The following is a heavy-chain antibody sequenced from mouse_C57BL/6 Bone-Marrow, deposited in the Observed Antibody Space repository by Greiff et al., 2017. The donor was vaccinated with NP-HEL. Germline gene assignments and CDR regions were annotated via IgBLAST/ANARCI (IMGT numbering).Heavy chain of an antibody. CDR3: AREGGYYYPYFDY. J-gene: IGHJ2*01. D-gene: IGHD1-1*01. CDR1: GYTFTDYY. CDR2: IFPGSGST. V-gene: IGHV1-75*01. Sequence: QVQLQQSGPELVKPGASVKISCKASGYTFTDYYINWVKQRPGQGLEWIGWIFPGSGSTYYNEKFKGKATLTVDKSSSTAYMSLSSLTSEDSAVYFCAREGGYYYPYFDYWGQGATLTVSS.